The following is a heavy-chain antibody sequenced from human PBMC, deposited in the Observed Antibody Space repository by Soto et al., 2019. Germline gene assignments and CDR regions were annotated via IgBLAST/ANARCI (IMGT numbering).Heavy chain of an antibody. CDR3: ARENYYGSGSSDEKGFDP. J-gene: IGHJ5*02. CDR2: INPSGGST. D-gene: IGHD3-10*01. CDR1: GYTFTSYY. Sequence: ASVKVSCKASGYTFTSYYMHWVRQAPGQGLEWMGIINPSGGSTSYAQKFQGRVTMTRDTSTSTVYMELSSLRSEDTAVYYCARENYYGSGSSDEKGFDPWGQGTLVTVSS. V-gene: IGHV1-46*03.